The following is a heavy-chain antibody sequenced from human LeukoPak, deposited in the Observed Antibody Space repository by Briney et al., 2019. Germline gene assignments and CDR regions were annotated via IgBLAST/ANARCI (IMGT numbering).Heavy chain of an antibody. J-gene: IGHJ5*01. V-gene: IGHV4-59*01. CDR2: IHYRGST. Sequence: SETLSLTCSVSCGFIRSNYGSCLRQPPGKGLEWIGYIHYRGSTNYNPSLKSRVTISVDTSKNQFSLRLSSVTAADTAVYYCAREVRGWLNSWGQGTLVTVSS. D-gene: IGHD1-1*01. CDR3: AREVRGWLNS. CDR1: CGFIRSNY.